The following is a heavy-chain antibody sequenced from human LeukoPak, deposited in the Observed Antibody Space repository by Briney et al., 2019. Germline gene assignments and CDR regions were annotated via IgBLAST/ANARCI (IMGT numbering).Heavy chain of an antibody. D-gene: IGHD5-12*01. J-gene: IGHJ3*02. CDR3: AKDWGYSGYDCAFDI. CDR1: GFTFDDYG. Sequence: GGSLRLSCAASGFTFDDYGMTWVRQAPGKGLEWVSAISGSGGNTYYADSVKGRFTISRDNSKNTLYLQMNSLRAEDTAVYYCAKDWGYSGYDCAFDIWGQETMVTVSS. V-gene: IGHV3-23*01. CDR2: ISGSGGNT.